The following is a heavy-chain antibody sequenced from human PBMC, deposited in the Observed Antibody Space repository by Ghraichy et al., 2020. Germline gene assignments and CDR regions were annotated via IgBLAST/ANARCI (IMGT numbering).Heavy chain of an antibody. D-gene: IGHD3-3*01. J-gene: IGHJ4*02. CDR3: ARAGAYYDFWSGYYLDY. V-gene: IGHV4-38-2*02. CDR1: GYSISSGYY. Sequence: SETLSLTCTVSGYSISSGYYCGWIRQPPGKVLEWIGSIYHSGSTYYNPSLKSRVTISVDTSKNQFSLKLSSVTAADTAVYYCARAGAYYDFWSGYYLDYWGQGTLVTVSS. CDR2: IYHSGST.